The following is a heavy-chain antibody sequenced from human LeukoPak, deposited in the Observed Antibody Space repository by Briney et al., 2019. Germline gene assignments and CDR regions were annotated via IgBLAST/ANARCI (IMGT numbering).Heavy chain of an antibody. CDR3: AKDFAPSVTAGHHY. CDR2: DSGSGGSP. V-gene: IGHV3-23*01. CDR1: GFTFSGHA. J-gene: IGHJ4*02. D-gene: IGHD2-21*02. Sequence: GGSLRLSCPGSGFTFSGHAMSWVRQAPGKGLAWVSADSGSGGSPYYADSVKGRFIISRDNSKNTLYLQMNRLRADDTAVYYCAKDFAPSVTAGHHYWGQGTLVTVSS.